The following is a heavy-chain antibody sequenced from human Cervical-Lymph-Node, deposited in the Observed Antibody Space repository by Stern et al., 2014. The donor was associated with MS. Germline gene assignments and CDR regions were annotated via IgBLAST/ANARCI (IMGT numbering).Heavy chain of an antibody. Sequence: EMQLVESGGDLVQPGGSLRLSCAGSGFTFTSYAMNWVRQAPGKGLEWFSGISVNGLNTYYADSVKGRFTISRDTSTHTLYLQMSSLRADDTAVYYCGVAGNYWGQGTLVTVSS. CDR1: GFTFTSYA. V-gene: IGHV3-23*04. J-gene: IGHJ4*02. D-gene: IGHD1-1*01. CDR2: ISVNGLNT. CDR3: GVAGNY.